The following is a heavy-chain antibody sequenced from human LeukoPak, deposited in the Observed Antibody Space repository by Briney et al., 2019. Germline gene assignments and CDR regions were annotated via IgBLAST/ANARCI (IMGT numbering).Heavy chain of an antibody. Sequence: GESLRISCKASGYTFTSYWIGWVRQMPGKGPEWMGLIYPSDSDTRYSPSFQGQVTISADKSISTAYLQWSSLKASDTAMYYCARGGSGWSFYSWGQGTLSPSPQ. CDR1: GYTFTSYW. V-gene: IGHV5-51*01. D-gene: IGHD6-19*01. CDR2: IYPSDSDT. J-gene: IGHJ5*01. CDR3: ARGGSGWSFYS.